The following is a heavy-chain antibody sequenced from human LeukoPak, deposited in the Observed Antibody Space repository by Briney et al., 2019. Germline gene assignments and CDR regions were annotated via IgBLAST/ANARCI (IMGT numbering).Heavy chain of an antibody. J-gene: IGHJ4*02. CDR3: AKLTTS. D-gene: IGHD4-11*01. Sequence: GGSLRLSCAASGLSFGAHAMHWVRQAPGMGLEWVSGVGGGGQRTHYADSVKGRFTISRDNSNNTLYLQMNSLRAEDTAVYYCAKLTTSWGQGTLVTVSS. CDR2: VGGGGQRT. V-gene: IGHV3-23*01. CDR1: GLSFGAHA.